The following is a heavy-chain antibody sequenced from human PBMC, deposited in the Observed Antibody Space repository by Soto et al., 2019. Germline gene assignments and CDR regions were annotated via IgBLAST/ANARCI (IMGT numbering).Heavy chain of an antibody. V-gene: IGHV4-34*01. J-gene: IGHJ3*02. CDR3: ARGITGAVVRGAFDI. Sequence: SGTLYLTCAVYGGSFSGYYWSWIRQPPGKGLEWIGEINHSGSTNYNPSLKSRVTISVDTSKNQFSLKLSSVTAADTAVYYCARGITGAVVRGAFDIWGQGTMVTV. CDR1: GGSFSGYY. D-gene: IGHD7-27*01. CDR2: INHSGST.